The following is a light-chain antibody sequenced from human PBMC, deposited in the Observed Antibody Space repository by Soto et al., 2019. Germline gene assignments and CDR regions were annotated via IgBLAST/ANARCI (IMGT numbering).Light chain of an antibody. CDR1: QISSSRY. V-gene: IGKV3-20*01. J-gene: IGKJ2*01. Sequence: ESVLTQSPGSLSLSPGERATLSCRASQISSSRYLAWYQQKPGQAPRLLIHGPSNRATGIPDRFSGSGSETDLTLTIDRLEPEDFAVYYCQHYGSSRYTFGQGTRLEVK. CDR3: QHYGSSRYT. CDR2: GPS.